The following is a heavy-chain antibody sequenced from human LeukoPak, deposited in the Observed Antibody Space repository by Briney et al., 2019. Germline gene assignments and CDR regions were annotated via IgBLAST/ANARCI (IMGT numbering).Heavy chain of an antibody. CDR2: ISGSGGST. V-gene: IGHV3-23*01. Sequence: PGGSLRLSCAASGFTFSSYAMHWVRQAPGKGLEWVSAISGSGGSTYYADSVKGRFTISRDNSKNTLYLQMNSLRAEDTAVYYCAKDPSLLTTVVTGADYWGQGTLVTVSS. D-gene: IGHD4-23*01. CDR1: GFTFSSYA. J-gene: IGHJ4*02. CDR3: AKDPSLLTTVVTGADY.